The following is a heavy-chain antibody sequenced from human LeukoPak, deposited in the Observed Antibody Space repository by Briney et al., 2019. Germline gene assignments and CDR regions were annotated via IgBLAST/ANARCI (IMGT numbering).Heavy chain of an antibody. J-gene: IGHJ5*02. CDR2: IYSSGNN. D-gene: IGHD5-12*01. V-gene: IGHV4-4*07. Sequence: TAETLSLTCTVSGGSISNYYWSWIRQPAGKGLEWIGRIYSSGNNIYNPSLKSRVTMSVDTSKNQFSLKLSSVTAADTAVYFCASGSSGYDPWGQGTLVTVSS. CDR1: GGSISNYY. CDR3: ASGSSGYDP.